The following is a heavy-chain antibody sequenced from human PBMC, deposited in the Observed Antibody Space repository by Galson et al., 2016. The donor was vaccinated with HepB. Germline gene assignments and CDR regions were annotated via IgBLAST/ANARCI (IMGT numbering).Heavy chain of an antibody. J-gene: IGHJ4*02. CDR2: IIPLFGTP. CDR1: GGTFSSYA. V-gene: IGHV1-69*13. Sequence: SVKVSCKASGGTFSSYAFSWMRQAPGQGLEWMGGIIPLFGTPSYAQNFQGRVTITADESTSTAYMELSSLRSEDTAMYYCATGLQMATTTSDDWGQGTLVTVSS. D-gene: IGHD5-24*01. CDR3: ATGLQMATTTSDD.